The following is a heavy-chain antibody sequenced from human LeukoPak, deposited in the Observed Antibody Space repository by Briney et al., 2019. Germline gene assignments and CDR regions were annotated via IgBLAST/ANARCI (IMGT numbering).Heavy chain of an antibody. CDR1: GGTFSSYA. V-gene: IGHV1-69*06. J-gene: IGHJ4*02. Sequence: SVKVSCKASGGTFSSYAISWVRQAPGQGLEWMGGIIPIFGTANYAQKFQGRVTITADKSTGTAYMELSSLRSEDTAVYYCGLLRYFDWFPRANFDYWGQGTLVTVSS. D-gene: IGHD3-9*01. CDR3: GLLRYFDWFPRANFDY. CDR2: IIPIFGTA.